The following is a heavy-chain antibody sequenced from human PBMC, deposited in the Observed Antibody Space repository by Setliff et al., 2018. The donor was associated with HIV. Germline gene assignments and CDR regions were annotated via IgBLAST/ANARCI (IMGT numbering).Heavy chain of an antibody. D-gene: IGHD5-12*01. Sequence: SETLSLTCTVSGGSISSYYWSWIRQPPGKGLEWIGYIYYSGSTNYNPSLKSRVTISVDTSKNQFSLKLSSVTAADTAVYYCARDARWLQFPYFDYWGQGTLVTVSS. CDR2: IYYSGST. CDR3: ARDARWLQFPYFDY. V-gene: IGHV4-59*01. J-gene: IGHJ4*01. CDR1: GGSISSYY.